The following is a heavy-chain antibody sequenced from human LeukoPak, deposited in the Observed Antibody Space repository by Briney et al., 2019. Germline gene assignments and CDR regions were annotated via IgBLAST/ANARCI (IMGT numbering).Heavy chain of an antibody. Sequence: GGSLRLSCAASGFTFSSYAMHWVRQAPGKGLEWVAVISYDGSNKYYADSVKGRFTISRDNSKNTLYLQMNSLRAEDTAVYYCARTYSSRTRYYFDYWGQGTLVTVSS. J-gene: IGHJ4*02. CDR2: ISYDGSNK. V-gene: IGHV3-30-3*01. CDR3: ARTYSSRTRYYFDY. CDR1: GFTFSSYA. D-gene: IGHD6-13*01.